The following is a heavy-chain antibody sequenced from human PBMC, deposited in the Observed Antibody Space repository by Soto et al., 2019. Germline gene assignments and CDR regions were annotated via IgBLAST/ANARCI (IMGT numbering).Heavy chain of an antibody. D-gene: IGHD6-19*01. Sequence: QVQLVQSGAEVKKPGASVKVSCKASAYTFTSYGFSWVRQAPGLGLEWMGWISAYNGNTNYAQKFQGRVTLTTDTSTSTAYMELRSLRSDDTAVYFCARDVAGTGDFDYWGQGTLVTVSS. CDR2: ISAYNGNT. CDR3: ARDVAGTGDFDY. CDR1: AYTFTSYG. J-gene: IGHJ4*02. V-gene: IGHV1-18*01.